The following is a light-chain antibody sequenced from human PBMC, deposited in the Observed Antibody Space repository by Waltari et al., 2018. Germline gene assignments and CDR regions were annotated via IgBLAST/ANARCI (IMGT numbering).Light chain of an antibody. V-gene: IGLV3-19*01. J-gene: IGLJ2*01. CDR1: SLRSYY. CDR2: GKN. CDR3: NSRDSSGNDLV. Sequence: SSKLTQDPAVSVALGQTVRIRCQGDSLRSYYASWYQQKHGQAPVLVIYGKNNPPSGIPDRFSGYSEGNTAPLTITGAQAEDEADYYCNSRDSSGNDLVFGGGTKLTVL.